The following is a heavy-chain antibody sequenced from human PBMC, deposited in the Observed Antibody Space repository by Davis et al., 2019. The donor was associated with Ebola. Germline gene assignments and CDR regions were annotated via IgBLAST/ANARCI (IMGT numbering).Heavy chain of an antibody. CDR1: GYTFTGYY. J-gene: IGHJ4*02. D-gene: IGHD3-10*01. CDR3: ARLWFGEVGFDY. CDR2: INPYSGGT. Sequence: AASVKVSCKASGYTFTGYYMHWVRQAPGQGLEWMGRINPYSGGTNYAQKFQGRVTMTRDTSISTAYMELSRRRSDDTAVYYCARLWFGEVGFDYWGQGTLVNVSS. V-gene: IGHV1-2*06.